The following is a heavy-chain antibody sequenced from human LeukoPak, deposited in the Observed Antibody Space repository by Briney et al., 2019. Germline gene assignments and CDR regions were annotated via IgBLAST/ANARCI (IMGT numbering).Heavy chain of an antibody. V-gene: IGHV4-34*01. CDR3: ARLLYGNMDV. CDR2: INHSGST. Sequence: PSETLSLTCAVSGGPFSGYYWSWIRQPPGKGLEWIGEINHSGSTNYNPSLKSRVTISTDTSKNQFSLRLISVTAADTAVYYCARLLYGNMDVWGKGTTVTVSS. D-gene: IGHD2/OR15-2a*01. J-gene: IGHJ6*03. CDR1: GGPFSGYY.